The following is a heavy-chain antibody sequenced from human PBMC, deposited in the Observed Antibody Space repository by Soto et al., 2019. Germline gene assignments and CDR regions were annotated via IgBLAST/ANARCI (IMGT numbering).Heavy chain of an antibody. CDR3: VRGLGNSAVVTTFDY. V-gene: IGHV1-69*01. J-gene: IGHJ4*02. CDR1: GGVFSSFA. CDR2: IIPIFGTA. Sequence: QVQLVQSGAEVKKPGSSVRVSCKSSGGVFSSFAISWVRQAPGQGLEWMGGIIPIFGTANYAQKFQGRVTITADDSTSTAYMELSSLRFEDTAVYYCVRGLGNSAVVTTFDYWGQGTLVTGSS. D-gene: IGHD2-21*02.